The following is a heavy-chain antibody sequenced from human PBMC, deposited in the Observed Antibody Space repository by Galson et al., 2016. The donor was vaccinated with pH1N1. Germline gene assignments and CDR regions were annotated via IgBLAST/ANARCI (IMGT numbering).Heavy chain of an antibody. V-gene: IGHV4-31*03. D-gene: IGHD1-26*01. J-gene: IGHJ3*02. Sequence: TLSLTCTVSGGSISSGSSYWSWIRQHPGKGLEWLGYVYYSGSTYYNPSLKSRLTISVDTSKNQFPLKLRSVTAADTAVYYCARDYRELLGDGFDIWGQGTTVTVSA. CDR1: GGSISSGSSY. CDR2: VYYSGST. CDR3: ARDYRELLGDGFDI.